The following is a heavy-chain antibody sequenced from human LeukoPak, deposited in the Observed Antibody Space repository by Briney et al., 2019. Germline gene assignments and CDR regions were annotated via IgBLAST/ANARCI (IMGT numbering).Heavy chain of an antibody. CDR1: GYTFTGYY. J-gene: IGHJ4*02. CDR3: ARDRYSSGWYSDY. D-gene: IGHD6-19*01. V-gene: IGHV1-2*02. CDR2: INPNSGGT. Sequence: VASVKVSCKASGYTFTGYYIHWVRQAPGQGLEWMGWINPNSGGTNYAQKLQGRVTMTRDTSISTAYMELSRLRSDDTAVYYCARDRYSSGWYSDYWGQGTLVTVSS.